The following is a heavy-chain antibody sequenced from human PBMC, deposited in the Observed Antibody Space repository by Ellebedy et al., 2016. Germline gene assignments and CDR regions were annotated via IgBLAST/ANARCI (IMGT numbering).Heavy chain of an antibody. CDR1: GYSFTSYW. J-gene: IGHJ3*02. CDR2: IYPGDSDT. Sequence: GESLKISXKGSGYSFTSYWIGWVRQMPGKGLEWMGIIYPGDSDTRYRPPFQGQVTISADKSISTAYLQWSSLKASDTAIYYCARQGSKGVFDIWGQGTVVTVSS. CDR3: ARQGSKGVFDI. D-gene: IGHD3-10*01. V-gene: IGHV5-51*01.